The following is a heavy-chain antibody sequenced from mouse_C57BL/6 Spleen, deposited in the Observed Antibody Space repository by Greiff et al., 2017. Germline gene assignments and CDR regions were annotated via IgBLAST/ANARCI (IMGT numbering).Heavy chain of an antibody. V-gene: IGHV5-12*01. CDR3: ARKEGHDYEGYAMDY. Sequence: DVMLVESGGGLVQPGGSLKLSCAASGFTFSDYYMYWVRQTPEKRLEWVAYISNGGGSTYYPDTVKGRFTISRDNAKNTLYLQMSRLKSEDTAMYYCARKEGHDYEGYAMDYWGQGTSVTVSS. CDR2: ISNGGGST. D-gene: IGHD2-4*01. CDR1: GFTFSDYY. J-gene: IGHJ4*01.